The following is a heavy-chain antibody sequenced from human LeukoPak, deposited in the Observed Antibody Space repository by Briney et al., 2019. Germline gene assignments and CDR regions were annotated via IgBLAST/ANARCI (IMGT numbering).Heavy chain of an antibody. Sequence: GRSLRLSCAASGFAFSSYGMHWVRQAPGKGLEWVAVISYDGSNKYYADSVKGRFTISRDNSKNTLYLQMNSLRAEDTAVYYCAKDRDWYYFDYWGQGTLVTVSS. V-gene: IGHV3-30*18. CDR1: GFAFSSYG. D-gene: IGHD5-24*01. CDR3: AKDRDWYYFDY. J-gene: IGHJ4*02. CDR2: ISYDGSNK.